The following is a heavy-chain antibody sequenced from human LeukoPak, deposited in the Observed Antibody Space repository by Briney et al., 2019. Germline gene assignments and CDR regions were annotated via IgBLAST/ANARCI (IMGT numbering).Heavy chain of an antibody. D-gene: IGHD3-3*01. CDR1: GYTFTSYW. Sequence: PGGSLRLSCKGSGYTFTSYWISWVRRMPGKGLEWMGEIDASDSYTSYSPSFQGHVTISADKSISAAFLQWSSLKASDTAMYYCARHAHYDFWSGYLDYWGQGTLVTVSS. J-gene: IGHJ4*02. CDR3: ARHAHYDFWSGYLDY. CDR2: IDASDSYT. V-gene: IGHV5-10-1*01.